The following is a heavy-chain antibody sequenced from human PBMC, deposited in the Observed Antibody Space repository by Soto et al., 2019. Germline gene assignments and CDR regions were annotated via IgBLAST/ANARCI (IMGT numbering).Heavy chain of an antibody. J-gene: IGHJ2*01. CDR3: ASLRLDYGDYPGEDWYFDL. CDR2: IYYSGST. V-gene: IGHV4-31*03. CDR1: GGSISSGGYY. D-gene: IGHD4-17*01. Sequence: PSETLSLTCTVSGGSISSGGYYLSWIRKHPGKGLEWIGYIYYSGSTYYNPSLKSRVTISVDTSKNQFSLKLSSVTAADTAVYYCASLRLDYGDYPGEDWYFDLWGRGTLVTVSS.